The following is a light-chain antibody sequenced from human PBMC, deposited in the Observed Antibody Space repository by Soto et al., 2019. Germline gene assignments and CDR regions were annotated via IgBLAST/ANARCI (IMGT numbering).Light chain of an antibody. Sequence: SVLTQPPSVTGDPSQVAAISCTGSSSNIGAGFDVHWYQQLPGTAPRLLIYANTKRPSGVPDRFSGSRSGTSISLAITGLRAEDEADYFCQSYDSSLSGYVFGTGTKVTVL. J-gene: IGLJ1*01. CDR2: ANT. CDR3: QSYDSSLSGYV. V-gene: IGLV1-40*01. CDR1: SSNIGAGFD.